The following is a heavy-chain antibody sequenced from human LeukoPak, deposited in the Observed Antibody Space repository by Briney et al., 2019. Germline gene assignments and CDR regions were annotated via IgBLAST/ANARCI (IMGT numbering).Heavy chain of an antibody. Sequence: PGWSLRLSCAASRFTFSSYGMHWVRQAPGKGLEWVAVIWYDGSNKYYADSVKGRFTISRDNSKNTLYLQMNSLRAEDTAVYYCVPYHIVVVTVQTPDFDYWGRGTLVTVSS. CDR1: RFTFSSYG. J-gene: IGHJ4*02. CDR3: VPYHIVVVTVQTPDFDY. V-gene: IGHV3-33*01. D-gene: IGHD2-21*02. CDR2: IWYDGSNK.